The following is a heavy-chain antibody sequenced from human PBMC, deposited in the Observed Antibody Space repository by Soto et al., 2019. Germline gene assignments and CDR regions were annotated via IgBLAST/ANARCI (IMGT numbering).Heavy chain of an antibody. Sequence: GESLKISCKDSGYSFVRYWIAWVRQMPGKGLEWMGSIYPGDSDTTYSPSIQGQVTISADKSSTTVYLQWNTLKASDTAMYYCAKTDGYEVEYWGQGTQVTVSS. CDR1: GYSFVRYW. D-gene: IGHD5-18*01. V-gene: IGHV5-51*01. J-gene: IGHJ4*02. CDR3: AKTDGYEVEY. CDR2: IYPGDSDT.